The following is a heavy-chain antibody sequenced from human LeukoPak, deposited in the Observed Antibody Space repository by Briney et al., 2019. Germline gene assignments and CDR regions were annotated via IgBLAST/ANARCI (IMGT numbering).Heavy chain of an antibody. V-gene: IGHV3-7*01. CDR1: GFTVSSNY. Sequence: GGSLRLSCAASGFTVSSNYMSWVRQAPGKGLEWVANIKQDGSEKYYVDSVKGRFTISRDNAKNSLYLHMNSLRTEDTAVYYCARDKDVGATLLDYWGQGTLVTVSS. J-gene: IGHJ4*02. D-gene: IGHD1-26*01. CDR2: IKQDGSEK. CDR3: ARDKDVGATLLDY.